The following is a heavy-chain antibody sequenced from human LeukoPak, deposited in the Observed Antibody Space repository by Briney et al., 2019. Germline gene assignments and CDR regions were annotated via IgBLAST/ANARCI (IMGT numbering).Heavy chain of an antibody. J-gene: IGHJ5*02. CDR3: AKASVAIPQYCNS. V-gene: IGHV3-7*03. D-gene: IGHD2-2*02. CDR2: IKEDGSSQ. CDR1: GFTFSHSW. Sequence: GGSLRLSCVASGFTFSHSWMTWVRQAPGKGLEWVGHIKEDGSSQNYADSVKGRFTVSRDTSKNTLFLQMNSLTAADTAMYFCAKASVAIPQYCNSWGQGTLVTVSS.